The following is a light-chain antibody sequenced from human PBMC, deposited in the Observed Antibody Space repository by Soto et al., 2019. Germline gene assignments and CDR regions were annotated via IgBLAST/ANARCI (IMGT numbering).Light chain of an antibody. Sequence: QSALTQPPSASWSPGQSVTLACTGTKNDIGVYDFVSWYQHHPGKAPRLIIYEVVQRPSGVPGRFSGATSGNTASLTVSELQAADEADYFCKSYAGSNTYVCGSGTKVTVL. CDR3: KSYAGSNTYV. CDR1: KNDIGVYDF. J-gene: IGLJ1*01. CDR2: EVV. V-gene: IGLV2-8*01.